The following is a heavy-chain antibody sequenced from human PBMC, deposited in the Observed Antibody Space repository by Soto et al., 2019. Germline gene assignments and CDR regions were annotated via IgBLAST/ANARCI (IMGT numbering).Heavy chain of an antibody. CDR2: INAGNGNT. D-gene: IGHD3-3*01. J-gene: IGHJ6*03. CDR1: GYTFTSYA. V-gene: IGHV1-3*01. CDR3: AGGRNTIFERWATYYYYYMDV. Sequence: ASVKVSCKASGYTFTSYAMHWVRQAPGQRLEWMGWINAGNGNTKYSQKFQGRVTITRDTSASTAYMELSSLRSEDTAVYYCAGGRNTIFERWATYYYYYMDVWGKGTTVTVSS.